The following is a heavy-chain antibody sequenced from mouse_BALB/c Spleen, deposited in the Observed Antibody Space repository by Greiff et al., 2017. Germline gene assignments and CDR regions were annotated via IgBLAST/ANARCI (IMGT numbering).Heavy chain of an antibody. J-gene: IGHJ3*01. V-gene: IGHV3-6*02. CDR2: ISYDGSN. Sequence: EVHLVESGPGLVKPSQSLSLTCSVTGYSITSGYYWNWIRQFPGNKLEWMGYISYDGSNNYNPSLKNRISITRDTSKNQFFLKLNSVTTEDTATYYCAREEGIYYDYDRFAYWGQGTLVTVSA. CDR3: AREEGIYYDYDRFAY. CDR1: GYSITSGYY. D-gene: IGHD2-4*01.